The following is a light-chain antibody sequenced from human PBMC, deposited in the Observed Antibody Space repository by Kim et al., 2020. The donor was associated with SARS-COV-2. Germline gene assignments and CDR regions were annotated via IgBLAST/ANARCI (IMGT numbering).Light chain of an antibody. CDR2: WVS. V-gene: IGKV4-1*01. CDR3: QQYYSTPPT. CDR1: QSVLYSSNNKNY. J-gene: IGKJ4*01. Sequence: DIVMTQSPDSLAVSLGERATINCKSSQSVLYSSNNKNYLAWYQQKPGQPPKLLIYWVSTRESVVPDRFSGSGSGTDFTLTISSLQAEDVAVYYCQQYYSTPPTFGGGTKVDIK.